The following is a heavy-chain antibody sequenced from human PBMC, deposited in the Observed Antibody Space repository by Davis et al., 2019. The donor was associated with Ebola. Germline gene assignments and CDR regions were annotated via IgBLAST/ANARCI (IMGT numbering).Heavy chain of an antibody. CDR3: ARDQGPYYGMDV. CDR2: IKQDGSEK. V-gene: IGHV3-7*03. J-gene: IGHJ6*02. CDR1: GFTFSSYW. Sequence: GESLKISCAASGFTFSSYWMSWVRQAPGKGLEWVANIKQDGSEKYYVDSVKGRFTISRDNAENSLYLQMNSLRAEDTAVYYCARDQGPYYGMDVWGQGTTVTVSS.